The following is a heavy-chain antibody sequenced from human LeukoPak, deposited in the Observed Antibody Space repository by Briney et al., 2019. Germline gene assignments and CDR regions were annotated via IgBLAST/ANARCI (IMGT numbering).Heavy chain of an antibody. D-gene: IGHD4-17*01. CDR3: AKDPRGYGDLNWFDP. CDR1: GFTFSSYA. J-gene: IGHJ5*02. Sequence: PGGSLRLSCAASGFTFSSYAMSWVRQAPGKGLEWVSAISGSGGSTYYADSVEGRFTISRDNSKNTLYLQMNSLRAEDTAVYYCAKDPRGYGDLNWFDPWGQGTLATVSS. CDR2: ISGSGGST. V-gene: IGHV3-23*01.